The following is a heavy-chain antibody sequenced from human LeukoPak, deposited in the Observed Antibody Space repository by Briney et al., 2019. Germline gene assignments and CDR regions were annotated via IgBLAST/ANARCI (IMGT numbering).Heavy chain of an antibody. CDR3: ARERYFDY. V-gene: IGHV3-23*01. Sequence: GGSLRLSCAASGFTFSTCAMSWVRQAPGKGLEWVSTISGGGRSTDYADSVKGHFTIFRDNSKNTLYLQMNSLRAEDTAVYYCARERYFDYWGQGTLVTVSS. CDR2: ISGGGRST. CDR1: GFTFSTCA. J-gene: IGHJ4*02.